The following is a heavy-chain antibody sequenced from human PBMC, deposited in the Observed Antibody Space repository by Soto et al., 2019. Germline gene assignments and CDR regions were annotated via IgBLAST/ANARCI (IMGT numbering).Heavy chain of an antibody. D-gene: IGHD3-10*01. CDR2: INHSGST. CDR3: ARGVRGVIITKYYFDY. J-gene: IGHJ4*02. V-gene: IGHV4-34*01. CDR1: GGSFSGYY. Sequence: SETLSLTCSVSGGSFSGYYLSWIRQPPGKGLEWIGEINHSGSTNYNPSLKSRVTISVDTSKNQFSLKLSSVTAADTAVYYCARGVRGVIITKYYFDYWGQGTLVTVSS.